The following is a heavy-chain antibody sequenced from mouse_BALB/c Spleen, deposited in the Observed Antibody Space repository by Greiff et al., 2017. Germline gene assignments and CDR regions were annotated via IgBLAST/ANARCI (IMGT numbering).Heavy chain of an antibody. D-gene: IGHD3-2*01. CDR1: GYSITSGYY. J-gene: IGHJ2*01. V-gene: IGHV3-6*02. CDR2: ISYDGSN. Sequence: EVKLQESGPGLVKPSQSLSLTCSVTGYSITSGYYWNWIRQFPGNKPEWMGYISYDGSNNYNPSLKNRISITRDTSKNQFFLKLNSVTTEDTATYYCARGQLGLLYYFDYWGQGTTLTVSS. CDR3: ARGQLGLLYYFDY.